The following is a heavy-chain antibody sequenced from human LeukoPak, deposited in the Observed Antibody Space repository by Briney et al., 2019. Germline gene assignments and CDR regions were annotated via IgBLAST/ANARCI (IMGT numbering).Heavy chain of an antibody. CDR1: GGSISTYS. Sequence: SETLSLTCTVSGGSISTYSWSWIRQPAGKGLEWIGRIYTSGSTNYNPSLKSRVTISVDTSKNQFSLKLSSVTAADTAVYYCARLSGSYDFDYWGQGTLVTVSS. CDR3: ARLSGSYDFDY. J-gene: IGHJ4*02. D-gene: IGHD1-26*01. CDR2: IYTSGST. V-gene: IGHV4-4*07.